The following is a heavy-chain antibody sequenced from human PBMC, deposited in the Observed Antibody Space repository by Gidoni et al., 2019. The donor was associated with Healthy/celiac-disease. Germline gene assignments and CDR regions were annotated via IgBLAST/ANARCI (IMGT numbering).Heavy chain of an antibody. V-gene: IGHV4-39*01. Sequence: QLQLQESGPGLVKPSETLSLTCTVSGGPISSSSYYWGWTRQPPGKGLEWIGSIYYVGSTYYNPSLKSRVTISVDTSKNQFSLKLSSVTAADTAVYYCARVRRVMAARPGDAFDIWGQGTMVTVSS. CDR3: ARVRRVMAARPGDAFDI. J-gene: IGHJ3*02. D-gene: IGHD6-6*01. CDR1: GGPISSSSYY. CDR2: IYYVGST.